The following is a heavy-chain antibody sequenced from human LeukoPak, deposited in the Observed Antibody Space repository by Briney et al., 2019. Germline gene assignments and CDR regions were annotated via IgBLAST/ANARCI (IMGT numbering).Heavy chain of an antibody. J-gene: IGHJ5*02. D-gene: IGHD2-2*01. Sequence: GGSLRLSCATPGFPLSSNYMSTGRWAPAKGLEWVSVIDSGGSTYYADAVKGLFTISRDNSKNTLYLQMNSLRAEDTAVYYCARTRRAAMGWFDPWGQGTLVTVSS. CDR2: IDSGGST. V-gene: IGHV3-53*01. CDR3: ARTRRAAMGWFDP. CDR1: GFPLSSNY.